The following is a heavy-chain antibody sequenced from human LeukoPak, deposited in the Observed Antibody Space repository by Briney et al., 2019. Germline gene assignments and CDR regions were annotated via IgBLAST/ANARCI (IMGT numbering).Heavy chain of an antibody. D-gene: IGHD2-2*01. Sequence: ASVKVSCKASGYTFTGYYMHWVRQAPGQGLEWMGWINPNSGGTNYAQKFQGRVTMTRDTSISTAYMELSRLRSDDTAVYYCARGYCSSTSCYPLSYMDVWGKGTTVTVSS. V-gene: IGHV1-2*02. J-gene: IGHJ6*03. CDR2: INPNSGGT. CDR1: GYTFTGYY. CDR3: ARGYCSSTSCYPLSYMDV.